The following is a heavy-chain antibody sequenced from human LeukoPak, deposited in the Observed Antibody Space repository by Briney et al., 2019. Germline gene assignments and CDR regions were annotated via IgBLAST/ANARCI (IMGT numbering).Heavy chain of an antibody. CDR3: ARVASGTSFFDYYYYMDV. CDR2: IYTSGST. V-gene: IGHV4-4*07. CDR1: GGSISSYY. J-gene: IGHJ6*03. Sequence: PSETLSLTCTVSGGSISSYYWSWIRQPAGKGLEWIGCIYTSGSTNYNPSLKSRVTMSVDTSKNQFSLKLSSVTAADTAVYYCARVASGTSFFDYYYYMDVWGKGTTVTVSS. D-gene: IGHD1-26*01.